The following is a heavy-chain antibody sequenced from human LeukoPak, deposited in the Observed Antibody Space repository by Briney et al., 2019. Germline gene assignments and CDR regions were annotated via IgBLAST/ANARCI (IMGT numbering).Heavy chain of an antibody. CDR1: GFSFSSDW. Sequence: GGSLRLSCVASGFSFSSDWMSWGRQAPQPGQEREGNIKQDGSDKYHANSVKSRFTISRDNAKNSLYLQISSLRAEDTAVYYCATQTYALFDYWGQGTLVTVSS. CDR2: IKQDGSDK. CDR3: ATQTYALFDY. J-gene: IGHJ4*02. D-gene: IGHD2-8*01. V-gene: IGHV3-7*03.